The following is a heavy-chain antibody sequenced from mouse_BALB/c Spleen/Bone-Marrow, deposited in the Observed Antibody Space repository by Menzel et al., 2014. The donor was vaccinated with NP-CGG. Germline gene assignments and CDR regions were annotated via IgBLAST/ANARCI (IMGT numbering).Heavy chain of an antibody. CDR1: GYTFSNYW. D-gene: IGHD4-1*01. V-gene: IGHV1-9*01. CDR2: ILPGSGST. Sequence: QVQLQQSGAELMKPGASVKISCKDTGYTFSNYWIEWVKQRPGHGLEWIGEILPGSGSTNYNEKFKGKATFTADTSSNTAYMQLSSLTSEDSAVYYCARWVPYWEFAYWGQGTLVTVSA. J-gene: IGHJ3*01. CDR3: ARWVPYWEFAY.